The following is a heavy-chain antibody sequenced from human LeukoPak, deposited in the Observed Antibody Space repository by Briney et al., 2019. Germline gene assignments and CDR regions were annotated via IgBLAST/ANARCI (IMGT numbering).Heavy chain of an antibody. CDR2: ISGGGDIT. CDR1: GFTFSSYG. CDR3: ARASSSWYYFDY. J-gene: IGHJ4*02. Sequence: TGGSLRLSCAASGFTFSSYGMSWVRQAPRKGLEWVSAISGGGDITYYADSVKGRFTISRDNAKNSLYLQMNSLRAEDTAVYYCARASSSWYYFDYWGQGTLVTVSS. D-gene: IGHD6-13*01. V-gene: IGHV3-23*01.